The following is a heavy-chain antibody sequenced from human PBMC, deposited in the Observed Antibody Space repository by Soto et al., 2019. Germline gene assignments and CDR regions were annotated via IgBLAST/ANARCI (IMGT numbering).Heavy chain of an antibody. CDR3: ARANPYYYYMDV. CDR1: GFTFSSYG. CDR2: IWYDGSNK. J-gene: IGHJ6*03. Sequence: VGSLRLSCAASGFTFSSYGMHWVRQAPGKGLEWVAVIWYDGSNKYYADSVKGRFTISRDNSKNTLYLQMNSLRAEDTAVYYCARANPYYYYMDVWGKGTTVTVSS. V-gene: IGHV3-33*01.